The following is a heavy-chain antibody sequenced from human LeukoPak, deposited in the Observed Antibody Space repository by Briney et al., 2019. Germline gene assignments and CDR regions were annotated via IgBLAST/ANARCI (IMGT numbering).Heavy chain of an antibody. CDR3: ARGHDIAAPGRDYFDY. CDR2: IWYDGSNK. Sequence: GSLRLFFAASGFTFSSYGMHWVRQAPGKGLEWVAVIWYDGSNKYYADSVKGRFTISRDNSKNTLYLQMNSLRAEDTAVYHCARGHDIAAPGRDYFDYWGQGILVTVSS. CDR1: GFTFSSYG. J-gene: IGHJ4*02. D-gene: IGHD6-13*01. V-gene: IGHV3-33*01.